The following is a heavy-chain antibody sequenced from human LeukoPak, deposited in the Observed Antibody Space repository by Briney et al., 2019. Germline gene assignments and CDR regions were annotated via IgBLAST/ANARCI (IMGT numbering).Heavy chain of an antibody. CDR2: ISGSGGST. V-gene: IGHV3-23*01. CDR1: GFTFSSYA. J-gene: IGHJ3*02. CDR3: AKGRYYYDSSDAFDI. D-gene: IGHD3-22*01. Sequence: GGSLRLSCAASGFTFSSYAMSWVRQAPGEGLEWVSAISGSGGSTYYADSVKGRFTISRDNSKNTLYLQMNSLRAEDTAVYYCAKGRYYYDSSDAFDIWGQGTMVTVSS.